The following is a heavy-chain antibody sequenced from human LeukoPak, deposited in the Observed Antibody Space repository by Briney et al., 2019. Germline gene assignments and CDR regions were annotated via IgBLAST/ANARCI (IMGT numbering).Heavy chain of an antibody. CDR1: GGSISSYY. Sequence: KPSETLSLTCTVSGGSISSYYWSWIRQPPGKGLEWIGYIYYSGSTNYNPSLKSRVTMSVDTSKNQFSLKLSSVTAADTAVYYCARDVKWELVRWFDPWGQGTLVTVSS. V-gene: IGHV4-59*12. D-gene: IGHD1-26*01. CDR2: IYYSGST. J-gene: IGHJ5*02. CDR3: ARDVKWELVRWFDP.